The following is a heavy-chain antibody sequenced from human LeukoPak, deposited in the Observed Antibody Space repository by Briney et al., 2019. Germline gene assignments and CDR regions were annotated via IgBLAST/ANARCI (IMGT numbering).Heavy chain of an antibody. Sequence: PSETLSRTCTVSGGSISSSSYYWGWIRQPPGKGLEWVGSIYYSGSTYYNSSLKSRVTISVDTSKNQFSLKVSSVTAADTAVYYCARQPLITMVRGVITTTYYYYYMDVWGKGTTVTVSS. CDR3: ARQPLITMVRGVITTTYYYYYMDV. CDR2: IYYSGST. V-gene: IGHV4-39*01. D-gene: IGHD3-10*01. CDR1: GGSISSSSYY. J-gene: IGHJ6*03.